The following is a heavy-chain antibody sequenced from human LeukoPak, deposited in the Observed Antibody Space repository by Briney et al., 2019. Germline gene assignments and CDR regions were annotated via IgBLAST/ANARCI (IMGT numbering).Heavy chain of an antibody. CDR3: ARVSITMVRGVIIPGGFVDY. J-gene: IGHJ4*02. CDR1: GYTFTGYY. D-gene: IGHD3-10*01. Sequence: ASVKVSCKASGYTFTGYYMHWVRQAPGQGLEWMGRINPNSGGTNYAQKFQGRVTMTRDTSISTAYMELSRLRSGDTAVYYCARVSITMVRGVIIPGGFVDYWGQGTLVTVSS. V-gene: IGHV1-2*06. CDR2: INPNSGGT.